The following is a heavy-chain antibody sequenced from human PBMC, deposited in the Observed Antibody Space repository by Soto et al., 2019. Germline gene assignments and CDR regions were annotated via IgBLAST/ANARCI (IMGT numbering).Heavy chain of an antibody. CDR2: IYYSGST. J-gene: IGHJ4*02. V-gene: IGHV4-30-4*01. CDR1: GGSITTGDYY. D-gene: IGHD3-22*01. CDR3: ARVTVSDYYDSSGRFDY. Sequence: PSETLSLTCTVSGGSITTGDYYWSWIRQPTGKGLEWIGYIYYSGSTYYNPSLKSRVTISVDTSKTNFSLKLSSVTAADTAVYYCARVTVSDYYDSSGRFDYWGQGTLVTVSS.